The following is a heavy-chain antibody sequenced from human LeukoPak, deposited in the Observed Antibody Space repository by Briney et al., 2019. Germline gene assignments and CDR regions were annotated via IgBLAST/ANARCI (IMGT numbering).Heavy chain of an antibody. CDR3: ARDGNGGNSWGWFDP. CDR1: GGSISSGSYY. D-gene: IGHD4-23*01. CDR2: IFYTGFT. V-gene: IGHV4-61*01. J-gene: IGHJ5*02. Sequence: SETLSLTCTVSGGSISSGSYYWSWIRQSPGKGLEWIGYIFYTGFTHYNPSLESRVTISVDTSKKQFSLRLNSVTAADTAVYYCARDGNGGNSWGWFDPWGQGTLVTVSS.